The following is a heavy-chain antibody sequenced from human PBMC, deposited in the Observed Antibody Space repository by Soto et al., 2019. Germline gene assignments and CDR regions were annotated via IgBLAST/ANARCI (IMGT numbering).Heavy chain of an antibody. J-gene: IGHJ6*02. CDR1: GYSFTSYW. CDR2: IDPSDSYT. Sequence: PGESLKISCKGSGYSFTSYWISWVRQMPGKGLEWMGRIDPSDSYTNYSPSFQGHVTISADKSISTAYLQWSSLKASDTAMYYCARQGIAARPSYYYYRMDVWGQGTTVTVSS. V-gene: IGHV5-10-1*01. CDR3: ARQGIAARPSYYYYRMDV. D-gene: IGHD6-6*01.